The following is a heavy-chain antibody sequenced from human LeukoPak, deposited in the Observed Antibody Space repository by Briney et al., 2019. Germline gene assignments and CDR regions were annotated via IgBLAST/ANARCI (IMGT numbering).Heavy chain of an antibody. Sequence: PSETLSLTCTVPGGSISYFWTWIRQPAGKGLEWIGRIHRSGGTNYNPSLRSRVTMSVDTSKNQFSLKLSSVTAADTAVYYCARRRFGVIDYWGQGTLVTVSS. CDR3: ARRRFGVIDY. D-gene: IGHD3-10*01. CDR2: IHRSGGT. CDR1: GGSISYF. V-gene: IGHV4-4*07. J-gene: IGHJ4*02.